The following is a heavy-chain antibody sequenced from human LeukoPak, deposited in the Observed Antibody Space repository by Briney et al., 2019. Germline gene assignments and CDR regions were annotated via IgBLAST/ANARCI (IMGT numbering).Heavy chain of an antibody. D-gene: IGHD3-10*01. CDR2: IYHSGST. CDR3: ARPGDGMDV. J-gene: IGHJ6*02. V-gene: IGHV4-38-2*02. Sequence: SETLSLTCTVSGYSISSGYYRGWIRQPPGKGLEWIGSIYHSGSTYYNPSLKSRVTISVDTSKNQFSLKLSSVTAADTAVYYCARPGDGMDVWGQGTTVTVSS. CDR1: GYSISSGYY.